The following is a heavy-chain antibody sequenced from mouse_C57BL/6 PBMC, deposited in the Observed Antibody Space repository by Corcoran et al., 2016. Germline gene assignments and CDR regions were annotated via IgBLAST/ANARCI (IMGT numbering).Heavy chain of an antibody. CDR3: ATGGLGTAQAKGFAY. CDR2: INTYSGVP. Sequence: QIQLVQSGPELKKPGETVKISCKASGYTFTTYGMSWVKPAPGKGLKWMGWINTYSGVPTYADDFKGRFAFSLETSASTAYLQINNLKNEDTATYFCATGGLGTAQAKGFAYWGQGTLVTVSA. D-gene: IGHD3-2*02. V-gene: IGHV9-3*01. CDR1: GYTFTTYG. J-gene: IGHJ3*01.